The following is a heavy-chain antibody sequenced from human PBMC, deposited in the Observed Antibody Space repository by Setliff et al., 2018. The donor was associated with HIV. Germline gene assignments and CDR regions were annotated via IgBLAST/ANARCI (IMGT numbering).Heavy chain of an antibody. CDR1: YGSISGHY. D-gene: IGHD2-2*01. Sequence: PSETLSLTCTVSYGSISGHYWTWIRQPPGKGLEWIGYIHHSGGTQYNPSLMSRLTMSVDSSKNQFSLSLSSVTAADTAVYYCARQGLVLVPASIDWRLPPSPIDYWGQGALVTVSS. CDR2: IHHSGGT. J-gene: IGHJ4*02. V-gene: IGHV4-59*11. CDR3: ARQGLVLVPASIDWRLPPSPIDY.